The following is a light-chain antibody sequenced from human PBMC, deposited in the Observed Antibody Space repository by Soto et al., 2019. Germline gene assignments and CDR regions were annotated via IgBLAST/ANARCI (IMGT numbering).Light chain of an antibody. CDR3: QQYNSYWT. V-gene: IGKV1-5*03. CDR2: KAS. CDR1: QSISSW. Sequence: DIQMTQSPSTLSASVGDRVTITCRASQSISSWLAWYQQKPGKAPKLLIYKASSLESGVPSRFSGSGSGTEFTLTISSLQPGDFATYYCQQYNSYWTFGQGTKVDSK. J-gene: IGKJ1*01.